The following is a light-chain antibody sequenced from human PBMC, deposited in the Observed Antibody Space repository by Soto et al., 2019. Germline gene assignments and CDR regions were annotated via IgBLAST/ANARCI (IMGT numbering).Light chain of an antibody. J-gene: IGLJ1*01. Sequence: QSVLTQPPSASGTPGQRVTISCSGSSSNIGSNTVNWYQQLPGTAPKLLIYSNNQRPSGVPERISGSKSGTSASLAISGLQSEDEADYYCAAWDDSLTGYVFGTGTKATVL. CDR2: SNN. CDR1: SSNIGSNT. CDR3: AAWDDSLTGYV. V-gene: IGLV1-44*01.